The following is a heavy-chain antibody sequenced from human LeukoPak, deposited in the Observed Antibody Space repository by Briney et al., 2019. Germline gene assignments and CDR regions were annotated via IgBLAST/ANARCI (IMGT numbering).Heavy chain of an antibody. CDR3: ARGPEGMYFDY. J-gene: IGHJ4*02. Sequence: ASVKVSCKASGGTFSSYAISWVRQAPGQGLEWMGGIIPIFGTANYAQKFQGRVTMTEDTSTDTAYMELRSLRSDDTAVYYCARGPEGMYFDYWGQGTLVTVSS. CDR1: GGTFSSYA. CDR2: IIPIFGTA. V-gene: IGHV1-69*06.